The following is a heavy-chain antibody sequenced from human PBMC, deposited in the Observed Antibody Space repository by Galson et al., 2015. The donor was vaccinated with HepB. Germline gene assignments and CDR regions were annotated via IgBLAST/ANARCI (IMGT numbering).Heavy chain of an antibody. CDR1: GFTVSSNY. Sequence: SLRLSCAASGFTVSSNYMSWVRQAPGKGLEWVSVIYSGGSTYYADSVKGRFTISRDNSKNTLYLQMNSLRAEDTAVYHCESSSFGYWGQGTLVTVSS. V-gene: IGHV3-66*02. CDR2: IYSGGST. CDR3: ESSSFGY. D-gene: IGHD6-13*01. J-gene: IGHJ4*02.